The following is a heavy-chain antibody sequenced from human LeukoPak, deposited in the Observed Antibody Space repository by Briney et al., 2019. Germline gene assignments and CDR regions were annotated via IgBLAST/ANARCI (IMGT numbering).Heavy chain of an antibody. D-gene: IGHD5-12*01. J-gene: IGHJ4*02. CDR1: GGSISSSYHN. Sequence: SETLSLTCTVSGGSISSSYHNWGLIRQPPGKGLEWIGTIWHSGSTFYNASLESRVTISVDTSKNLFSLNLRSVTAADTAVYYCASVPEPGLSGYSYFASWGQGILVTVSS. V-gene: IGHV4-39*01. CDR3: ASVPEPGLSGYSYFAS. CDR2: IWHSGST.